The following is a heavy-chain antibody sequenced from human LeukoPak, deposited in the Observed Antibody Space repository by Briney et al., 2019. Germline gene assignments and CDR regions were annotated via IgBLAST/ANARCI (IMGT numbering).Heavy chain of an antibody. V-gene: IGHV4-4*07. CDR2: IYSTGST. CDR1: GGSISSYY. J-gene: IGHJ4*02. Sequence: SETLSLTCTVSGGSISSYYWSWIRQPAGKGLEWIGRIYSTGSTNYNPSLKSRVTMSVDTSKNQFSLRLRSVTAADTAVYFCAGQIASAGTAGFDFWGQGALVTVSS. D-gene: IGHD6-13*01. CDR3: AGQIASAGTAGFDF.